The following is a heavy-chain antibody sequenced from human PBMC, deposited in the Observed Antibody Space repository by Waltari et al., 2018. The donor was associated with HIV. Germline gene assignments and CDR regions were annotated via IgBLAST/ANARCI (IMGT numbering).Heavy chain of an antibody. CDR1: GVTLRRHS. D-gene: IGHD3-22*01. Sequence: EVQLLVSGGGLAQAGESLRLFRPPSGVTLRRHSMHWVRQTPGKGLVCVSVISGRAGSTYYADSVKGRFTISRDKSMNTLYLQMNSLRAEDTAVYYCAKEEAWFYSDSSGYTWGQGTLVTVSS. CDR3: AKEEAWFYSDSSGYT. J-gene: IGHJ5*02. CDR2: ISGRAGST. V-gene: IGHV3-23*01.